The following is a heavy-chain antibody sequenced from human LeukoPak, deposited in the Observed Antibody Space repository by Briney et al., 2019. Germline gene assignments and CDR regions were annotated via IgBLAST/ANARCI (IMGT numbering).Heavy chain of an antibody. CDR1: GGSISSSSYY. D-gene: IGHD4-17*01. CDR2: IYYSGST. Sequence: SETLSLTCTVSGGSISSSSYYWGWIRQPPGKGLEWIGSIYYSGSTYYNPSLKSRVTISVDTSKNQFSLKLSSVTAADTAVYYCARITVTSFVFDPWGQGTLVTVSS. CDR3: ARITVTSFVFDP. J-gene: IGHJ5*02. V-gene: IGHV4-39*07.